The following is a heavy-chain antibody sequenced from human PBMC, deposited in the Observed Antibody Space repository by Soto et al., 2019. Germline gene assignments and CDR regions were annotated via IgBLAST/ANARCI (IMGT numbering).Heavy chain of an antibody. CDR1: GGSVSSGDYY. CDR3: ARIPVDTYMINWFDP. J-gene: IGHJ5*02. D-gene: IGHD5-18*01. Sequence: SETLSLTCTVSGGSVSSGDYYWSWIRQPPGKGLEWIGYIYYSGSTNYNPSLKSRVSISLDTSKNQFSLRLTSVTAADTAVYYCARIPVDTYMINWFDPWGQGTLVTVSS. CDR2: IYYSGST. V-gene: IGHV4-61*08.